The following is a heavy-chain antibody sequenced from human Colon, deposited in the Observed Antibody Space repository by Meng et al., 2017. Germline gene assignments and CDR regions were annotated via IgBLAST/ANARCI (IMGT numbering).Heavy chain of an antibody. D-gene: IGHD2-15*01. V-gene: IGHV4-34*02. CDR2: INHSGDT. CDR3: SSLLTLDY. Sequence: QVPLQQWGPGLLKPSETLTLTFAINAGPFSGDDWSWIRQAPGKGLEWIGEINHSGDTHYNPSLKSRVSMSFDTSKKQFSLHLSSVTAADTAVYYCSSLLTLDYWGPGTLVTVSS. CDR1: AGPFSGDD. J-gene: IGHJ4*02.